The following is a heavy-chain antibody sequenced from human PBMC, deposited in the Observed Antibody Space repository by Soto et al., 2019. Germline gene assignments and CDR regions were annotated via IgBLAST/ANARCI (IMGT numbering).Heavy chain of an antibody. CDR2: ISGSGGST. J-gene: IGHJ4*02. V-gene: IGHV3-23*01. CDR3: AKDLYYYDSSGYNWGY. D-gene: IGHD3-22*01. Sequence: EVQLLESGGGLVQPGGSLRLSCAASGFTFSSYAMSWVRQAPGKGLEWVSAISGSGGSTYYADSVKGRFTISRDNSKNTLDLQMNSLRAEDTAVYYCAKDLYYYDSSGYNWGYWGQGTLFTVSS. CDR1: GFTFSSYA.